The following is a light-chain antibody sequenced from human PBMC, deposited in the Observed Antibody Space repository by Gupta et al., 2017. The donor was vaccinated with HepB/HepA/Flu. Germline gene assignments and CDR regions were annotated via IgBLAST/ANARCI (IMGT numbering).Light chain of an antibody. V-gene: IGKV3-20*01. Sequence: EIVLTQSPGTLSLSPGERATLSCRASQSVSNRYLAWYQQKPGQAPRLLIYGASNRATGLADRISGIGSATDFTLTITIREPEDFAVFYCQQEDRSPYTFGQGTKLEIK. CDR1: QSVSNRY. CDR3: QQEDRSPYT. J-gene: IGKJ2*01. CDR2: GAS.